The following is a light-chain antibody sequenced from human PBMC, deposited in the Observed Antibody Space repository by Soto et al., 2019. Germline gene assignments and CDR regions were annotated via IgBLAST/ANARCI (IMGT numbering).Light chain of an antibody. CDR3: QQYNSDWNT. CDR1: QSISNS. J-gene: IGKJ2*01. Sequence: DIQMTQSPSTLYASLRDRVTITCRASQSISNSLAWYQQRPGKAPKLLIYTASSLEPGVPSRFSGSGSGTEFTLTINSLQPDDFATYYCQQYNSDWNTFGQGTKVDIK. V-gene: IGKV1-5*03. CDR2: TAS.